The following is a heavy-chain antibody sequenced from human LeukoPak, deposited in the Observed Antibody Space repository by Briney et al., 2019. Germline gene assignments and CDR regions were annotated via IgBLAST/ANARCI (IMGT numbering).Heavy chain of an antibody. V-gene: IGHV3-33*08. J-gene: IGHJ4*02. CDR3: ARRGYGDYGHYFDY. Sequence: GSLRLSCAASGFTFSSYGMHWVRQAPGKGLEWVAVIWYDGSNKYYADSVKGRFTISRDNSKNTLYLQMNSLRAEDTAVYYCARRGYGDYGHYFDYWGQGTLVTVSS. CDR2: IWYDGSNK. CDR1: GFTFSSYG. D-gene: IGHD4-17*01.